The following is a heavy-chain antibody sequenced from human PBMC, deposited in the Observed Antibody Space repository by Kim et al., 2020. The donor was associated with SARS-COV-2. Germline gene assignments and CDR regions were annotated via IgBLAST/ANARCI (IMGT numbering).Heavy chain of an antibody. CDR1: GFTFSSYA. CDR3: ARDSRAASEYGDTHY. D-gene: IGHD4-17*01. J-gene: IGHJ4*02. V-gene: IGHV3-30*04. Sequence: GGSLRLSCAASGFTFSSYAMHWVRQAPGKGLEWVAVISYDGSNKYYADSVKGRFTISRDNSKNTLYLQMNSLRAEDTAVYYCARDSRAASEYGDTHYWGQGTLVTVSS. CDR2: ISYDGSNK.